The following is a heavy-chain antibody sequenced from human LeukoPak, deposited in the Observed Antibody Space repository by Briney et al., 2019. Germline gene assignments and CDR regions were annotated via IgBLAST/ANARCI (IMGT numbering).Heavy chain of an antibody. J-gene: IGHJ6*02. Sequence: ASVKVSCKVSGYTLTELSMHWVRQAPGKGLEWMGGFDPEDGETIYAQKFQGRVTMTEDTSTDTAYMELSSLRSEDTAVYYCAVSGSYFDYYGMDVWGQGTTVTVSS. CDR1: GYTLTELS. D-gene: IGHD1-26*01. V-gene: IGHV1-24*01. CDR3: AVSGSYFDYYGMDV. CDR2: FDPEDGET.